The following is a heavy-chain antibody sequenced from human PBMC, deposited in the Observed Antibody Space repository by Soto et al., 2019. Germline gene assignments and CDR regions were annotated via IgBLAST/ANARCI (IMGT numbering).Heavy chain of an antibody. CDR3: ARLRFLEWLSDPDYYGMDV. CDR2: ISSSSSYI. V-gene: IGHV3-21*01. J-gene: IGHJ6*02. Sequence: GGSLRLSCAASGFTFSSYSMNWVRQAPGKGLEWVSSISSSSSYIYYADSVKGRFTISRDNAKNSLYLQMNSLRAEDTAVYYCARLRFLEWLSDPDYYGMDVWGQGTTVTVSS. D-gene: IGHD3-3*01. CDR1: GFTFSSYS.